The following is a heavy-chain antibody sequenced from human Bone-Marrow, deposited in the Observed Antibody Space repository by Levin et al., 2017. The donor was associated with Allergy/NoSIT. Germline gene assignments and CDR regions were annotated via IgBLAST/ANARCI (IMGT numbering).Heavy chain of an antibody. D-gene: IGHD5-12*01. J-gene: IGHJ4*02. CDR3: AMGSGYDDYFDY. Sequence: PGGSLRLSCAASGFTFSSYGMHWVRQAPGKGLEWVAVISYDGSNKYYADSVKGRFTISRDNSKNTLYLQMNSLRAEDTAVYYCAMGSGYDDYFDYWGQGTLVTVSS. CDR2: ISYDGSNK. V-gene: IGHV3-30*03. CDR1: GFTFSSYG.